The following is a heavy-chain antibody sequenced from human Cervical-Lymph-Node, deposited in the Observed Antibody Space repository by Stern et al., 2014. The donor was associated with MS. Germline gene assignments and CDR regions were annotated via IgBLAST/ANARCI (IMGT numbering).Heavy chain of an antibody. D-gene: IGHD6-19*01. CDR2: VYHTGRT. J-gene: IGHJ3*01. CDR1: GGSISPNY. V-gene: IGHV4-59*12. Sequence: QLQLQEPGPGLVKPSETLSLSCSVSGGSISPNYWSWVRQAPGKGLEWLGHVYHTGRTDYNPSLKTRVTISVDLAKNTFSLNLTSVTAADTAIYFCTRKGVAVRDAFDVWGQGTMAIVSS. CDR3: TRKGVAVRDAFDV.